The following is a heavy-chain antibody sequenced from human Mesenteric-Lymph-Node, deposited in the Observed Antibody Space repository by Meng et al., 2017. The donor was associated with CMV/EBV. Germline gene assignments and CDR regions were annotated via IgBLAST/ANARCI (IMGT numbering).Heavy chain of an antibody. CDR3: ARLQYCTNGVCYRMRNYYFDY. V-gene: IGHV3-7*01. J-gene: IGHJ4*02. CDR1: GFTFSSYW. Sequence: GGSLRLSCAASGFTFSSYWMSWVRQAPGKGLEWVANIKQDGSEKYYVDSVKGRFTISRDNAKNSLYLQMNSLRAEDTAVYYCARLQYCTNGVCYRMRNYYFDYWGQGTLVTVSS. CDR2: IKQDGSEK. D-gene: IGHD2-8*01.